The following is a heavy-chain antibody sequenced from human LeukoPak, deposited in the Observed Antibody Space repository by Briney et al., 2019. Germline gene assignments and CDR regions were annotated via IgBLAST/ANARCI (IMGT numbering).Heavy chain of an antibody. V-gene: IGHV4-59*01. CDR3: ARGGSSWYYFDY. Sequence: SETLSLTCTVSGGSISSYYWSWIRQPPGKGLEWIGYIYYSGSTNYNPSLKSRVTISVDTSKNQFSLKLSSVTAADTAVYYCARGGSSWYYFDYWGQGTLVTVSS. CDR1: GGSISSYY. J-gene: IGHJ4*02. D-gene: IGHD6-13*01. CDR2: IYYSGST.